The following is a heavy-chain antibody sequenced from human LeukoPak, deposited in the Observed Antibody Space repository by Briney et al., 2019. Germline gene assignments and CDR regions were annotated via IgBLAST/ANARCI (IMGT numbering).Heavy chain of an antibody. D-gene: IGHD3-22*01. CDR2: ISGSGGST. CDR1: GFTVSSNY. Sequence: PGGSLRLSCAASGFTVSSNYMSWVRQAPGKGLEWVSSISGSGGSTYYADSVKGRFTISRDNSKNTLYLQMNSLRAEDTAVYYCAKDGAGGYYDSSGYLDYWGQGTLVTVSS. J-gene: IGHJ4*02. CDR3: AKDGAGGYYDSSGYLDY. V-gene: IGHV3-23*01.